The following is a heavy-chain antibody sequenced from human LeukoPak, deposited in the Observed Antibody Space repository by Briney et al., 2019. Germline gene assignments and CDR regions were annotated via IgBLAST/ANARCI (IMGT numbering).Heavy chain of an antibody. CDR1: GFIFSAYN. J-gene: IGHJ4*02. V-gene: IGHV3-21*01. CDR3: ASAITMVRGVIAIDY. D-gene: IGHD3-10*01. CDR2: ISSSSSYI. Sequence: GGSLRLSCAASGFIFSAYNMNWVRQAPGKGLEWVSSISSSSSYIYYADSVKGRFTISRDNAKNSLYLRMNSLRAEDTAVYYCASAITMVRGVIAIDYWGQGTLVTVSS.